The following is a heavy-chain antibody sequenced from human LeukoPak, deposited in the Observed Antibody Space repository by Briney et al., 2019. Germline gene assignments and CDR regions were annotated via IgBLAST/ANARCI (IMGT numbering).Heavy chain of an antibody. CDR2: IYYSGST. Sequence: SETLSLTCTVSSGSISTYYWSWIRQPPGKGLEWIGYIYYSGSTNYNPSLKSRVTISVDTSKNQFSLKLNSVTAADTAVYYCARSYCSTSCYRSAFDIWGQGTMVPVSS. CDR3: ARSYCSTSCYRSAFDI. V-gene: IGHV4-59*01. D-gene: IGHD2-2*01. CDR1: SGSISTYY. J-gene: IGHJ3*02.